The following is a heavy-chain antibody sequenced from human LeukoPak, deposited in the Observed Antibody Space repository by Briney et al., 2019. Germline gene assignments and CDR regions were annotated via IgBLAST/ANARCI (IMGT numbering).Heavy chain of an antibody. V-gene: IGHV1-69*13. Sequence: SVKVSCKASGGTFSSYAISWVRQAPGQGLEWMGGIIPIFGTANYAQKFQGRVTITADESTSTVYMELGSLRSEDTAVYYCARGARVGAHREFDYWGQGTLVTVSS. CDR3: ARGARVGAHREFDY. J-gene: IGHJ4*02. CDR1: GGTFSSYA. D-gene: IGHD1-26*01. CDR2: IIPIFGTA.